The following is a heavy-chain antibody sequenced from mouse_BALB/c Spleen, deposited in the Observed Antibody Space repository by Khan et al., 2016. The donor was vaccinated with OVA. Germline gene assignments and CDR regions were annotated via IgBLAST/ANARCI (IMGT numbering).Heavy chain of an antibody. D-gene: IGHD2-14*01. V-gene: IGHV1S136*01. CDR1: GYTFTSYV. Sequence: VQLQQSGPELVKPGASVKMSCEASGYTFTSYVIHWVKQKPGQGLEWIGYIYPFNDDTKYNETFKGKATLTSETSSSTAYMELRSLTSEDSEVYYCANTYRYDVYFDYWGQGTTLTVSS. J-gene: IGHJ2*01. CDR2: IYPFNDDT. CDR3: ANTYRYDVYFDY.